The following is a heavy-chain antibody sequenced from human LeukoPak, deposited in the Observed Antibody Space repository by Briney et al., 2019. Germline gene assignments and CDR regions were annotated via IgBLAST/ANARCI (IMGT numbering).Heavy chain of an antibody. Sequence: PSETLSLTCTVSGGSISSGDYYWSWIRQPPGKGLEWIGYIYYSGSTYYNPSLKSRVTISVDTSKNQFSLKLSSVTAAGTAVYYCARGRVMVRGFMDVWGKGTTVTVSS. CDR1: GGSISSGDYY. J-gene: IGHJ6*04. V-gene: IGHV4-30-4*01. CDR3: ARGRVMVRGFMDV. D-gene: IGHD3-10*01. CDR2: IYYSGST.